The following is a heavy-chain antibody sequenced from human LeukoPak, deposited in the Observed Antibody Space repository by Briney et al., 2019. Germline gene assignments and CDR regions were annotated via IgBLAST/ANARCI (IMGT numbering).Heavy chain of an antibody. J-gene: IGHJ4*02. Sequence: VGSLRLSCVASGFTFSNYAMSWVRQAPGKGLEWVSTVSASGSTSYYAESVKGRFTISRDNSRDTLYLQMNILRAQDTAVYYCAKSRGIYCRSSTCSFDYWGQGILVTVSS. CDR3: AKSRGIYCRSSTCSFDY. V-gene: IGHV3-23*01. CDR1: GFTFSNYA. D-gene: IGHD2-2*01. CDR2: VSASGSTS.